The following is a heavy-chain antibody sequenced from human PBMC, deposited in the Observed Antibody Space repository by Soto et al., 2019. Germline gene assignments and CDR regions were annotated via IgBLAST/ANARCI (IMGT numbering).Heavy chain of an antibody. Sequence: PGWSLRLSCEASGFTFSSYEMKWVRQAPGKGLEWVSYISSSGSTIYYADSVKGRFTISRDNAKNSLYLQMSSLRAEDTAVYYCARDKAVGATVFDPWGQGTLVTVSS. CDR3: ARDKAVGATVFDP. V-gene: IGHV3-48*03. CDR2: ISSSGSTI. D-gene: IGHD1-26*01. CDR1: GFTFSSYE. J-gene: IGHJ5*02.